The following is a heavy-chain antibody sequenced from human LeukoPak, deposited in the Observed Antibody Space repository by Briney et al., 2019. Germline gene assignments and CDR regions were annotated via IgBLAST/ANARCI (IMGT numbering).Heavy chain of an antibody. CDR1: GFTVSSNH. J-gene: IGHJ4*02. D-gene: IGHD5-12*01. V-gene: IGHV3-53*01. CDR2: IYSGGST. CDR3: ARGRYSGYVFDY. Sequence: GGSLRLSCAASGFTVSSNHMSWVRQAPGKGLEWVSVIYSGGSTYYADSVKGRFTISRDNSKNTLYLQMNSLRAEDTAVYYCARGRYSGYVFDYWGQGTLVTVSS.